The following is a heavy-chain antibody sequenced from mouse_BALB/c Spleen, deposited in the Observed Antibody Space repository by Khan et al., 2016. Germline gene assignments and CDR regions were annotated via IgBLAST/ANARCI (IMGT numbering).Heavy chain of an antibody. CDR1: GYSITSDYA. J-gene: IGHJ1*01. D-gene: IGHD1-1*01. Sequence: EVQLQESGPGLVKPSQSLSLTCTVTGYSITSDYAWNWIRQFPGNKLEWMGYISYSGSTSYNPSLKSRISVTRDPSNNPFFLQLNSVTTEDTATYYCSRRPYGSSYWYFDVWGAGTTVTVSS. V-gene: IGHV3-2*02. CDR3: SRRPYGSSYWYFDV. CDR2: ISYSGST.